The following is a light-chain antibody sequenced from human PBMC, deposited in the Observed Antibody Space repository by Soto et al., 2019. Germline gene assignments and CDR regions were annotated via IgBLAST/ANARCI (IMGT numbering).Light chain of an antibody. V-gene: IGLV2-14*03. CDR1: SSDVGAYNY. J-gene: IGLJ7*01. CDR3: SSYTTSSALV. Sequence: QSALTQPASVSGSPGQSITISCTGTSSDVGAYNYVSWYQQHPCKAPKLMIYDVSNRPSGVSNRFSGYKSGNTASLTISGLQAEDEGDFYCSSYTTSSALVFGGGTQLTVL. CDR2: DVS.